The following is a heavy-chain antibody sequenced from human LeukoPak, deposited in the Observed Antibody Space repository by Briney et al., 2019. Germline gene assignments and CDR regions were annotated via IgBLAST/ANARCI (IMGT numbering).Heavy chain of an antibody. Sequence: GGSLRLSCAASGFSFSSYWMNWVRRAPGKGLEWLANIKEDGNKKHYVDSVKGRFTISRDNAKNSLYLQMDSLRAEDTAVYYCARDPGRQYSSIADVWGQGTTVTVSS. CDR2: IKEDGNKK. CDR1: GFSFSSYW. J-gene: IGHJ6*02. V-gene: IGHV3-7*03. D-gene: IGHD6-19*01. CDR3: ARDPGRQYSSIADV.